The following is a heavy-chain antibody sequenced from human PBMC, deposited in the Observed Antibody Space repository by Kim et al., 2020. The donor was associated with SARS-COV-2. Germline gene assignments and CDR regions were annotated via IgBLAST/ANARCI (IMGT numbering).Heavy chain of an antibody. CDR3: ARGRSGYSNFDY. CDR2: ISYDGSNK. J-gene: IGHJ4*02. CDR1: GFTFSSYA. Sequence: GGSLRLSCAASGFTFSSYAMHWVRQAPGKGLEWVAVISYDGSNKYYADSVKGRFTISRDNSKNTLYLQMNSLRAEDTTVYYCARGRSGYSNFDYWGQGTLVTVSS. D-gene: IGHD5-18*01. V-gene: IGHV3-30-3*01.